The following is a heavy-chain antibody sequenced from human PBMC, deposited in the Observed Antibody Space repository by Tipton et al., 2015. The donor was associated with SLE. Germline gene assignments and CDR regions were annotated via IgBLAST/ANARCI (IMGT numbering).Heavy chain of an antibody. CDR3: ARIMVQGEVDV. J-gene: IGHJ6*02. CDR2: INPNSGGT. D-gene: IGHD3-10*01. CDR1: GYTFTGYY. Sequence: QSGAEVKKPGASVRVSCKASGYTFTGYYMHWVRQAPGQGLEWMGRINPNSGGTNYARKFQGRVTMTRDTSISTAYMELSRLRSDDTAVYYCARIMVQGEVDVWGQGTTVTVSS. V-gene: IGHV1-2*06.